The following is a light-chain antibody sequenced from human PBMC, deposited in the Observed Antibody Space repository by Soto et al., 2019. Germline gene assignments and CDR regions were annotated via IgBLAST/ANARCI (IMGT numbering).Light chain of an antibody. CDR2: EVS. CDR3: SSYIGSSTLV. J-gene: IGLJ1*01. V-gene: IGLV2-14*01. Sequence: QSALTQPASVSGPPGQSITISCTGTSSDVGAYNYVSWYQQHPGKAPKLMIYEVSNRPSGVSNRFSGSKSGNTASLTISGFQAEDEADYYCSSYIGSSTLVFGTGTKVTVL. CDR1: SSDVGAYNY.